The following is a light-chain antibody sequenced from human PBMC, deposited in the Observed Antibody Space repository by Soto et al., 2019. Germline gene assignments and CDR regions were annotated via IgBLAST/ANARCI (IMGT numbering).Light chain of an antibody. CDR1: RSDVGAYNY. J-gene: IGLJ2*01. CDR3: CSYAGRSTWDVV. CDR2: EVT. V-gene: IGLV2-14*01. Sequence: QSVLTQPASVSGSPGQSIAISCTGTRSDVGAYNYVSWYQQHPGKAPKLMISEVTNRPSGVSDRFSGSKSGNTASLTISGLQAEDEADYYCCSYAGRSTWDVVFGGGTKLTVL.